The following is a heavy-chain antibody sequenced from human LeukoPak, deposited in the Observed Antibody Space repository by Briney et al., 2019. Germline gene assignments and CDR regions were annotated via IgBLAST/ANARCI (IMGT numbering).Heavy chain of an antibody. CDR3: ARASTVKLRLDAFDI. V-gene: IGHV4-30-4*08. CDR2: IYYSGST. Sequence: PSQTLSLTCTVSGSSISSGDYYWSWIRQPPGKGLEWFGHIYYSGSTYYNPSLKSRVTISVDTSKNQFSLKLSSVTAADTAVYYCARASTVKLRLDAFDIWGQGTMVTVSS. D-gene: IGHD4-11*01. J-gene: IGHJ3*02. CDR1: GSSISSGDYY.